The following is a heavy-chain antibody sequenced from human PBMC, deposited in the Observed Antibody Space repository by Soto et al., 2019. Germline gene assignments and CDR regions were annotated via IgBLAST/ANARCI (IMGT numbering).Heavy chain of an antibody. CDR2: IYYSGST. CDR1: GGSISSSSYY. J-gene: IGHJ1*01. Sequence: QLQLQESGPGLVKPSETLSLTCTVSGGSISSSSYYWGWIRQPPGKGLEWIGSIYYSGSTYYNPSLKSRVTISVDTSKNQCSLKLSSVTAADTAVYYCATGYYYDSSGYSGEYFQHWGQGTLVTVSS. CDR3: ATGYYYDSSGYSGEYFQH. D-gene: IGHD3-22*01. V-gene: IGHV4-39*01.